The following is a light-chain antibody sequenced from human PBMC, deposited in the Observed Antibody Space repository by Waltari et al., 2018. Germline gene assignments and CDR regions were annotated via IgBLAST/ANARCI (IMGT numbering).Light chain of an antibody. CDR2: AAS. CDR1: QDISTY. Sequence: DIQMTQSPSSLSASLGDSVTITCQASQDISTYLNWYQHKPGKAPKLLIYAASSLQSGIPSRFIGSGSGRDFNLSISSLQPEDFATYCCQQSYSQTRTFGQGTKVEIK. CDR3: QQSYSQTRT. V-gene: IGKV1-39*01. J-gene: IGKJ1*01.